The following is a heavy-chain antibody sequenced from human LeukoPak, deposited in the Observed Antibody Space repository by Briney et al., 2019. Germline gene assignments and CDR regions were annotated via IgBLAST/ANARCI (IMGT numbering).Heavy chain of an antibody. D-gene: IGHD5-18*01. CDR3: ASGYSHGFN. CDR2: ITTSSTYI. J-gene: IGHJ4*02. CDR1: GFTFSSYA. Sequence: PGGSLRLSCAASGFTFSSYAMSWVRQAPGRGLEWVSSITTSSTYIYYADSVKGRFTISRDNAKNSLYLQMHNLRAEDTAVYYCASGYSHGFNWGQGTMVTVSS. V-gene: IGHV3-21*06.